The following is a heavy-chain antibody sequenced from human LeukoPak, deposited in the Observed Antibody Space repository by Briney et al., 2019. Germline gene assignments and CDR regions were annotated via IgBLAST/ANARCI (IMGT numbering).Heavy chain of an antibody. J-gene: IGHJ4*02. CDR3: ARPIPSYTSAWFSFEY. Sequence: GESLKISCKGFGYSFTNHWIAWVRQMPGQGLEWMGIIYPDDSDTRYSPSFEGQVTISADKSISTAYLQWSSLKASDTAMYYCARPIPSYTSAWFSFEYWGQGTLVTVSS. CDR2: IYPDDSDT. D-gene: IGHD6-19*01. V-gene: IGHV5-51*01. CDR1: GYSFTNHW.